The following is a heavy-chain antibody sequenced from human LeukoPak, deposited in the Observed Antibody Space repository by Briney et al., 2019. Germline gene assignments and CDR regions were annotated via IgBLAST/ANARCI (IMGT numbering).Heavy chain of an antibody. D-gene: IGHD1-1*01. CDR2: ISDDGRST. Sequence: TGGSLRLSCAASGFTFSNSWMHWVRQSPGKGLVWVSRISDDGRSTTYADSVRGRFTISRDNAKNTLSLQMYSLRAEDTAVYYCATGRGGTTSFDYWGQGTLVTVSS. V-gene: IGHV3-74*03. CDR3: ATGRGGTTSFDY. CDR1: GFTFSNSW. J-gene: IGHJ4*02.